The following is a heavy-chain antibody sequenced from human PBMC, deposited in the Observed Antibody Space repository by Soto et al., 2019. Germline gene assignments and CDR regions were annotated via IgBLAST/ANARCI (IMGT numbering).Heavy chain of an antibody. CDR3: ARDGSEVTRVSGWYFDL. CDR1: GFTFSSYS. V-gene: IGHV3-21*01. Sequence: EVQLVESGGGLVKPGGSLRLSCAASGFTFSSYSMNWVRQAPGKGLEWVSSISSSSSYIYYADSVKGRFTISGDNAKNSLHQRMNSLRAEDTAVYYCARDGSEVTRVSGWYFDLWGRGTLVTVSS. CDR2: ISSSSSYI. J-gene: IGHJ2*01. D-gene: IGHD4-17*01.